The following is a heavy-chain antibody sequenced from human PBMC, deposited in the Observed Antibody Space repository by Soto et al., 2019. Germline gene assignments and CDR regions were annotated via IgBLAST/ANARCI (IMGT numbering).Heavy chain of an antibody. J-gene: IGHJ4*02. V-gene: IGHV3-74*01. CDR2: ISDDGSTT. D-gene: IGHD1-1*01. CDR3: TRGPRVSSTGTGAH. Sequence: GGSLRLSCEVSGFTFSAYWMHWVRQVPGKGLIWVSRISDDGSTTTYADSVRGRFTISRDNAKNTLYLQMNSLRADDTGLYYCTRGPRVSSTGTGAHWGQGTLVTVSS. CDR1: GFTFSAYW.